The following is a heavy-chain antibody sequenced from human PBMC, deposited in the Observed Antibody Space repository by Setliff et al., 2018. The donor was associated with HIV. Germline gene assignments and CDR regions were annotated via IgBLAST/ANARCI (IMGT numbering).Heavy chain of an antibody. Sequence: ASVKVSCKASGYTFVSYGISWVRQAPGQGLEWMGWISAYNGNTNYAQKLQCRVTMTTDTSTSTVYMELRSLRSDDTAVYYCAIDKNFGSGSYRILDSWGQGTLVTVSS. CDR2: ISAYNGNT. CDR1: GYTFVSYG. CDR3: AIDKNFGSGSYRILDS. V-gene: IGHV1-18*01. D-gene: IGHD3-10*01. J-gene: IGHJ4*02.